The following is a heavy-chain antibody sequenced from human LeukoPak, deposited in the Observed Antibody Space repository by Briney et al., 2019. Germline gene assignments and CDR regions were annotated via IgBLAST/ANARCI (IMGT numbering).Heavy chain of an antibody. CDR3: ARDQEGFDY. V-gene: IGHV1-46*01. Sequence: ASVKVSCKASGYTFTSNYIHWVRQAPGQGLEWMGMIYPRDGSTSYAQKFQGSATVTRDTSTSTVHMELSGLRSEDTAVYYCARDQEGFDYWGQGTLVTVSS. J-gene: IGHJ4*02. CDR2: IYPRDGST. CDR1: GYTFTSNY.